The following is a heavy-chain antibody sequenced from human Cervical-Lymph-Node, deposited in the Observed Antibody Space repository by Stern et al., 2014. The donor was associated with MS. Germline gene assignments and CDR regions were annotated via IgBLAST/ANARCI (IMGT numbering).Heavy chain of an antibody. CDR2: ITYNGGST. Sequence: EDQLVESGGGLVQPGGSLRVSCVASGFTFSNYGMSWVRRAPGRGLEWVSSITYNGGSTYYVDSVKGRFTISRDNFKNTLYLQMNSLRAEDTAVYYCTRDDRYGTTWYGRSDSWGQGTLVTASS. J-gene: IGHJ4*02. V-gene: IGHV3-23*04. D-gene: IGHD6-13*01. CDR1: GFTFSNYG. CDR3: TRDDRYGTTWYGRSDS.